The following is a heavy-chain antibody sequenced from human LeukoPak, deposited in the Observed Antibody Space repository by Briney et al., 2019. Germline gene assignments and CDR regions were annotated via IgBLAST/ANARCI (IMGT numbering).Heavy chain of an antibody. CDR1: GFTFSTYG. CDR3: ARAYGSGNQVVDWYDS. Sequence: PGRSLRLSCAASGFTFSTYGMHWVRQAPGKGLEWVSVLYSGANAFYADSVKGRFTISSHNSENTLYLQMNSLRAEDTAVYYCARAYGSGNQVVDWYDSWGQGTLVTVSS. D-gene: IGHD3-10*01. V-gene: IGHV3-53*04. J-gene: IGHJ5*01. CDR2: LYSGANA.